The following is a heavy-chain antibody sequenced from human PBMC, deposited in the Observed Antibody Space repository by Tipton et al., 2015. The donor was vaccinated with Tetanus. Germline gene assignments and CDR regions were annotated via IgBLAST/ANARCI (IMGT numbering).Heavy chain of an antibody. Sequence: GLVKPSETLSLTCTVSGGSVSGGDYHWSWIRQPPGKGLEWIGYSHYSGSTSSNPSLKSRVTISLDTSKNQFSLKLTSVTAADTAVYYCATRGYGGRRQSEDYWGQGTLVTFSS. D-gene: IGHD5-18*01. J-gene: IGHJ4*02. CDR2: SHYSGST. CDR3: ATRGYGGRRQSEDY. V-gene: IGHV4-61*08. CDR1: GGSVSGGDYH.